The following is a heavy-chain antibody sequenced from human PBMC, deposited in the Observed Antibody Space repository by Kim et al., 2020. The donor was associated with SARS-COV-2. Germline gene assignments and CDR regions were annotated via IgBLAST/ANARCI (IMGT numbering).Heavy chain of an antibody. J-gene: IGHJ2*01. CDR1: DGSLTGYY. D-gene: IGHD7-27*01. V-gene: IGHV4-34*01. CDR2: INHSGNT. Sequence: SETLSLTCAVYDGSLTGYYWSWIRQPPGKGPQWVGEINHSGNTNYNPSLNSRVTMSVDTSKNQFSLKLTSVTAADTAVYYCARGWAYFPVWGRGTQVPVS. CDR3: ARGWAYFPV.